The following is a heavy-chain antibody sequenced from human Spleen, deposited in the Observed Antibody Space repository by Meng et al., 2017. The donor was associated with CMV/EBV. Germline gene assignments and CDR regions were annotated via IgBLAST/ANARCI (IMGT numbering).Heavy chain of an antibody. CDR2: INSDGSDT. V-gene: IGHV3-74*01. CDR3: ARPAGSPGEDWFDP. Sequence: GESLKISCAASGFTFTTFWMHWVRQAPGKGLVWVSHINSDGSDTTYADSVKGRFTISRDNAKNTPYLQMNSLRAEDVAVYYCARPAGSPGEDWFDPWGQGTLVTVSS. J-gene: IGHJ5*02. D-gene: IGHD2-2*01. CDR1: GFTFTTFW.